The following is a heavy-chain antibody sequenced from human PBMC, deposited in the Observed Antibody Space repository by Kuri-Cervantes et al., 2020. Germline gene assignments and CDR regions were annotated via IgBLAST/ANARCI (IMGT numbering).Heavy chain of an antibody. CDR1: GFSLSTSGMR. CDR2: IDWDDDR. J-gene: IGHJ4*02. CDR3: ALTTVTTLGGFDY. D-gene: IGHD4-17*01. Sequence: SGPTLVKPTQTLTLTCTFSGFSLSTSGMRVSWIRQPPGKAPEWLARIDWDDDRFYSTSLKTRLTISRDTSKNQVVLTMTNMDPVDTATYYCALTTVTTLGGFDYWGQGTLVTVSS. V-gene: IGHV2-70*04.